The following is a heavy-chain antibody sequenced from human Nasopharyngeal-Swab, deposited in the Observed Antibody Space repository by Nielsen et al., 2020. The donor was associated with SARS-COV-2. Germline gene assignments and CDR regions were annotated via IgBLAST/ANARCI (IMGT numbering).Heavy chain of an antibody. Sequence: ASVKVSCKASGYAFTTYAIHWERQAPGQRREWMGWSNAGNGNTKYSQKLQGRVTITRDTSASTAYMELSSLRSEDTAVYYCARDSSSGLRYFDWLSPWYNWFDPWGQGTLGTVSS. CDR2: SNAGNGNT. J-gene: IGHJ5*02. CDR1: GYAFTTYA. CDR3: ARDSSSGLRYFDWLSPWYNWFDP. D-gene: IGHD3-9*01. V-gene: IGHV1-3*01.